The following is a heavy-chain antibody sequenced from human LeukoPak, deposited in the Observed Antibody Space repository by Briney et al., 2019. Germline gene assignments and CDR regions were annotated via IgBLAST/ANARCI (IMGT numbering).Heavy chain of an antibody. CDR1: GFTFSSYA. CDR2: ISGNGGST. D-gene: IGHD3-22*01. J-gene: IGHJ4*02. CDR3: AKRGYSDTSDYYLMYFDY. V-gene: IGHV3-23*01. Sequence: GGSLRLSCAASGFTFSSYAMSWVRQAPGKGLEWVSAISGNGGSTYYADSVKGRFTISRDNSKNTLYLQMNSLRAEDSAVYYCAKRGYSDTSDYYLMYFDYWGQGALVTVSS.